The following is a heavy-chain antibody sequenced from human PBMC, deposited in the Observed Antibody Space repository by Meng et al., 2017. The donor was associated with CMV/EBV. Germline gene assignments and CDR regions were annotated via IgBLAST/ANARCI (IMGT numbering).Heavy chain of an antibody. V-gene: IGHV4-34*01. Sequence: SETLSLTCAVYGGSFSGYYWSWIRQPPGKGLEWIGEINHSGSTNYNPSLKSRVTISVDTSKNQFSLKLSSVTAADTAVYYCAKVGHIVDAFDIWGQGTMVTVSS. J-gene: IGHJ3*02. CDR2: INHSGST. CDR3: AKVGHIVDAFDI. CDR1: GGSFSGYY. D-gene: IGHD2-21*01.